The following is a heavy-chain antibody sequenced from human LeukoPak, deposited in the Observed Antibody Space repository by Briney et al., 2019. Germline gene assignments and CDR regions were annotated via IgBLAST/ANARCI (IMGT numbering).Heavy chain of an antibody. D-gene: IGHD3-10*01. J-gene: IGHJ4*02. CDR2: ISGGSDNT. CDR3: ASSLLPRL. Sequence: GGSLRLSCAASGFIFSSYAMSWVRQPPGKGLERVSGISGGSDNTDYADSVKGRFTISRDISESTLFLQMNSLRAEDTAVYYCASSLLPRLWGQGTLVTVSS. CDR1: GFIFSSYA. V-gene: IGHV3-23*01.